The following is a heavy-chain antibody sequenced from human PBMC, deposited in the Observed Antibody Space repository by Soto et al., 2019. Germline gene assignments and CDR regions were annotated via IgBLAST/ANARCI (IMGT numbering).Heavy chain of an antibody. CDR2: IYYSGST. CDR1: GGFISCSY. J-gene: IGHJ4*02. V-gene: IGHV4-59*01. CDR3: TSRRDWTAVDPFDY. D-gene: IGHD5-18*01. Sequence: SETLSLTSTVSGGFISCSYWGWLRQPPGKGLEWIGYIYYSGSTNYSPSLKSRVTISVDTSKNQFSLKLSSVTAADTAVYYCTSRRDWTAVDPFDYSGLGTLVTVSS.